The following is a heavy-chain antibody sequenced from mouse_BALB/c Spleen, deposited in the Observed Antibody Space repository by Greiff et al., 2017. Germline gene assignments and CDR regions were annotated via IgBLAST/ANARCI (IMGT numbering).Heavy chain of an antibody. CDR3: ARWDGNYGGAMDY. V-gene: IGHV14-3*02. CDR1: GFNFKDTY. Sequence: EVQLQESGAELVQPWASVKLSCTASGFNFKDTYMHWVKQRPEQGLEWIGRIDPANGNTKYDPKFPGMATITADTSSNTAYLQLSSLTSEDTAVYYCARWDGNYGGAMDYWGQGTSVTVSS. D-gene: IGHD2-1*01. CDR2: IDPANGNT. J-gene: IGHJ4*01.